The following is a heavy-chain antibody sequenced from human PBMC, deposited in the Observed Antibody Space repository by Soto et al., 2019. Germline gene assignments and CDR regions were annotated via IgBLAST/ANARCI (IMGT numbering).Heavy chain of an antibody. CDR1: GGTFSSYA. J-gene: IGHJ4*02. Sequence: QVQLVQSGAEVKKPGSSVKVSCKASGGTFSSYAISWVRQAPGQGLEWIGGIIPIFGTANYAQKFQGRVTITADESTSTAYMELSSLRSEDTAVYYCAISPYDYGDYVRPDLDYWGQGTLVTVSS. CDR2: IIPIFGTA. V-gene: IGHV1-69*01. CDR3: AISPYDYGDYVRPDLDY. D-gene: IGHD4-17*01.